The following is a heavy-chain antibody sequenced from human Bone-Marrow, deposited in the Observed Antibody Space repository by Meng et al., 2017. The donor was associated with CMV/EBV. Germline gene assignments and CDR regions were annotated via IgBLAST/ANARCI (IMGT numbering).Heavy chain of an antibody. CDR1: GFSLSTSGMR. CDR2: IDWDDDK. Sequence: SGPTLVKPTQTLTLTCTFSGFSLSTSGMRVSWIRQPPGKALEWLARIDWDDDKFYSTSLKTRLTISKDTSKNQVVLTMTNMDPVDTATYYCAHRIVLRFLEWSIWDYWGQGTRVTVSS. CDR3: AHRIVLRFLEWSIWDY. J-gene: IGHJ4*02. V-gene: IGHV2-70D*14. D-gene: IGHD3-3*01.